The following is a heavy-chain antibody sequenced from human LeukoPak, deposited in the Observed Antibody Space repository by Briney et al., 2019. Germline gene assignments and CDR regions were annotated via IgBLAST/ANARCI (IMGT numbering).Heavy chain of an antibody. Sequence: GGSLRLSCSASGFTFSAYWMTWVRQAPGQGLEWVANIKEDETEKNYVDSVKGRFTISRDNAKNSMHLQMNSLRAEDTAVYYCARPGIAGTGTAYSDYWGQGTLVTVSS. CDR1: GFTFSAYW. V-gene: IGHV3-7*01. D-gene: IGHD1-1*01. CDR2: IKEDETEK. CDR3: ARPGIAGTGTAYSDY. J-gene: IGHJ4*02.